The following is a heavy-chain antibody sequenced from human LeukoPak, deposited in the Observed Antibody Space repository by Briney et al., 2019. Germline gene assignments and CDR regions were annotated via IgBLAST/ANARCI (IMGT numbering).Heavy chain of an antibody. J-gene: IGHJ4*02. CDR1: GYTFTGYY. CDR2: INPNSGGT. Sequence: GASVKVSCKASGYTFTGYYMHWVRLAPGQGLEWMGWINPNSGGTNYAQKFQGWVTVTRDTSISTAYMELSRLRSDDTAVYYCARGSVGARSNYVGARHYYFDYWGQGTLVTVSS. CDR3: ARGSVGARSNYVGARHYYFDY. V-gene: IGHV1-2*04. D-gene: IGHD4-11*01.